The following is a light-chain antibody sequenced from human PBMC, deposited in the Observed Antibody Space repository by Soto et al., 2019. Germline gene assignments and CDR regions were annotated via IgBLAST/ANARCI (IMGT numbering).Light chain of an antibody. CDR2: DVS. CDR3: SSYTSSSTPHV. J-gene: IGLJ1*01. CDR1: SSDVGGYNY. V-gene: IGLV2-14*01. Sequence: QSVLTLPASVSGSPGQSITISCTGTSSDVGGYNYVSWYQQHPGKAPKLMIYDVSKRPSGVSNRFSGSKSGNTASLTISGLQAEDEADYYCSSYTSSSTPHVFGTGTKVTVL.